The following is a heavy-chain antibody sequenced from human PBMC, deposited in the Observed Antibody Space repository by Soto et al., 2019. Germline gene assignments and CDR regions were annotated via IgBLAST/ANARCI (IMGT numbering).Heavy chain of an antibody. CDR3: ARDRLRGYDSSGFYS. CDR1: GYSFSSYG. J-gene: IGHJ4*02. V-gene: IGHV1-18*01. Sequence: QVQLVQYEAELRKPGASVRVSCKASGYSFSSYGINWVRQAPGQGLEWMGWINTYNGNRNYAQKFEDRVTMTTATSTNTVYMELRSLKSDDTAIYYCARDRLRGYDSSGFYSWGQGTLVTVSS. CDR2: INTYNGNR. D-gene: IGHD3-22*01.